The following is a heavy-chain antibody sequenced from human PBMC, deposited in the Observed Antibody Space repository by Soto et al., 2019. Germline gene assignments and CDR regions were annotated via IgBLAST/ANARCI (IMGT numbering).Heavy chain of an antibody. CDR3: AKDLTDGSEIPWFDP. CDR1: GFTFRSFA. J-gene: IGHJ5*02. D-gene: IGHD2-15*01. V-gene: IGHV3-23*01. Sequence: GGSLRHSCAVAGFTFRSFARRWVRQAQGKGLEWVSAISGSGGSTYYADSVKGRFTISRDNSKNTLYLQMNSLRAEDTAVYYCAKDLTDGSEIPWFDPWGQGTLVTVSS. CDR2: ISGSGGST.